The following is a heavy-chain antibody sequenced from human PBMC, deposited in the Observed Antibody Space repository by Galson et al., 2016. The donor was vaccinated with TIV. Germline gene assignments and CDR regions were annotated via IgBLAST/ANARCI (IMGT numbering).Heavy chain of an antibody. CDR1: GFTFSDYG. V-gene: IGHV3-30*18. CDR2: ISYDGSDQ. CDR3: AKGPRLYGDYFLHYFDN. D-gene: IGHD4-17*01. J-gene: IGHJ4*02. Sequence: LRLSCAASGFTFSDYGMHWVRQAPGKGLEWVAVISYDGSDQYYAGSVKGRFTISRDNSKNTLYLQMNSLRSDDTAMYYCAKGPRLYGDYFLHYFDNWGQGTLVTVSS.